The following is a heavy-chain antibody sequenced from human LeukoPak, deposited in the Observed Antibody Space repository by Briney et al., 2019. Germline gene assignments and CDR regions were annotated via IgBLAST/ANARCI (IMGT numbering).Heavy chain of an antibody. Sequence: GGSLRLSCAASGFTFSSYAMSWVRQAPGKGLEWGSAISGSGGSTYYADSVKGRFTISRDNSKNTLYLQMNSLRAEDTAVYYCANPIAVAGYNYWGQGTLVTVSS. J-gene: IGHJ4*02. V-gene: IGHV3-23*01. CDR3: ANPIAVAGYNY. D-gene: IGHD6-19*01. CDR2: ISGSGGST. CDR1: GFTFSSYA.